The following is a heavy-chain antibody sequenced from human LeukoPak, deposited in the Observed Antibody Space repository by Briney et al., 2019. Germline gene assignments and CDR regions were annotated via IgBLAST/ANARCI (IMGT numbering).Heavy chain of an antibody. J-gene: IGHJ4*02. CDR2: INPNSGVK. CDR3: ARGLISTNYYGSGSYFHY. CDR1: GFNFIGYY. V-gene: IGHV1-2*02. Sequence: GASVKVSCKTFGFNFIGYYLYWVRQAPGQGLESMGWINPNSGVKQYSQKFQGRVTMTSDTSISTAYMELSGLTSDDTAVYYCARGLISTNYYGSGSYFHYWSQGTLVTVSS. D-gene: IGHD3-10*01.